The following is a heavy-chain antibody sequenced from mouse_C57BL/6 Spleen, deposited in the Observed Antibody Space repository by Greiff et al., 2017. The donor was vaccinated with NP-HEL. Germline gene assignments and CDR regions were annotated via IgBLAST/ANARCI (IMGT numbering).Heavy chain of an antibody. CDR1: GYTFTDYN. J-gene: IGHJ4*01. D-gene: IGHD2-4*01. V-gene: IGHV1-22*01. Sequence: EVQLQQSGPELVKPGASVKMSCKASGYTFTDYNMHWVKQSHGKSLEWIGYINPNNGGTSYNQKFKGKATLTVNKSSSTAYMELRSLTSEDSAVYYCASLITMRGNYYAMDYWGQGTSVTVSS. CDR3: ASLITMRGNYYAMDY. CDR2: INPNNGGT.